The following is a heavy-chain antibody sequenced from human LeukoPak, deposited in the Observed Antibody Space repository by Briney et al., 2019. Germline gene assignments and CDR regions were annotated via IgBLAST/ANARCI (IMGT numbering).Heavy chain of an antibody. CDR1: GFTFSSYA. CDR2: ISGSGGST. Sequence: AGGSLRLSCAASGFTFSSYAMSWVRQAPGKGLEWVSAISGSGGSTYYADSVKGRFTISRDNSKNTLYPQMNSLRAEDTAVYYCAKGDSGSYYRIYYYYGMDVWGQGTTVTVSS. V-gene: IGHV3-23*01. J-gene: IGHJ6*02. CDR3: AKGDSGSYYRIYYYYGMDV. D-gene: IGHD1-26*01.